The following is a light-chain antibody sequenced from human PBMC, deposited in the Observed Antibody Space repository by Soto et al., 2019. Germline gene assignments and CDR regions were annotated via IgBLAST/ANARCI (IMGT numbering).Light chain of an antibody. CDR2: GAS. Sequence: EIVLTRSPGTLSLSLGERATLSCRASQNVGNNYVAWYPQKPGQNPRLLIYGASGRATGIPDRFGGSGSGTDFTLTINRLEPEDFAVYYCHQYGNAPHTFGQGTKLEI. V-gene: IGKV3-20*01. CDR3: HQYGNAPHT. J-gene: IGKJ2*01. CDR1: QNVGNNY.